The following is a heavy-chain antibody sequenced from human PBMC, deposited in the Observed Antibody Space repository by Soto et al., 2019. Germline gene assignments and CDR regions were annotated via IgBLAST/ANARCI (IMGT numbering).Heavy chain of an antibody. V-gene: IGHV1-69*02. J-gene: IGHJ6*02. CDR2: IIPILGIA. Sequence: SVKVSCKASGGTFSSYTISWVRQAPGQGLEWMGRIIPILGIANYAQKFQGRVTITADKSTSTAYMELRSLRSDDTAVYYCARRSSTNYYYGMDVWGQGTTVTVSS. CDR1: GGTFSSYT. D-gene: IGHD2-2*01. CDR3: ARRSSTNYYYGMDV.